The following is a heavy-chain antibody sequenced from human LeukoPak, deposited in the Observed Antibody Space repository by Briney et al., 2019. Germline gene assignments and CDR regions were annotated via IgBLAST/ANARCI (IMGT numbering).Heavy chain of an antibody. CDR2: ISGDGAST. J-gene: IGHJ4*02. CDR1: GFTFDHYA. D-gene: IGHD3-10*01. CDR3: AEDRLWFGEVLGF. Sequence: GGSLRLSCAASGFTFDHYAMHWVRQAPGKGLEWVSLISGDGASTYYADSVKGRFTISRDSSKNSLYLQMNSLRTEDTAVYYCAEDRLWFGEVLGFWGEGGLVTVSS. V-gene: IGHV3-43*02.